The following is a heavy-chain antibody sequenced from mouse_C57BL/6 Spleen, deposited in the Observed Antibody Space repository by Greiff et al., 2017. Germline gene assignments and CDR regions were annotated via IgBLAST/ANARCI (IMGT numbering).Heavy chain of an antibody. CDR2: IYPGDGDT. V-gene: IGHV1-82*01. CDR3: CYYGGSCGPFAY. J-gene: IGHJ3*01. Sequence: LQESGPELVKPGASVKISCKASGYAFSSSWMNWVKQRPGKGLEWIGRIYPGDGDTNYNGKFKGKATLTADKSSSTAYMQLSSLTSRLSAVDFCCYYGGSCGPFAYWGQGTLVTVSA. D-gene: IGHD1-1*01. CDR1: GYAFSSSW.